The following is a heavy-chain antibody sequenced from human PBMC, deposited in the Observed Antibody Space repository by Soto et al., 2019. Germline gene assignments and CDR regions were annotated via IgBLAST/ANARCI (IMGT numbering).Heavy chain of an antibody. CDR1: GYTFSRYG. CDR2: ISGYNGDT. V-gene: IGHV1-18*01. Sequence: QGQLVQSGGEVKKPGASVKVSCKASGYTFSRYGISWVRQAPGQGLEWMGWISGYNGDTNYAQKFQGRVTMTIDTSTTTAYMELRGLTSDDTPIYYCAKNGQPPYYYYGLDVWGQGTTVPVSS. J-gene: IGHJ6*02. CDR3: AKNGQPPYYYYGLDV. D-gene: IGHD2-8*01.